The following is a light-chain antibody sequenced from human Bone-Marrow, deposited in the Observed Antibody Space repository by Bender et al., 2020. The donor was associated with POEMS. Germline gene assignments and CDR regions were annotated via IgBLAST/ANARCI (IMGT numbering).Light chain of an antibody. CDR2: DVS. V-gene: IGLV2-14*01. Sequence: QSALTQPASVSGSPGQSITISCTGTSIDVGAYDYVSWYQRHPGKAPKLMIFDVSSRSSGVSSRFSGSKSGNTASLTISGLQAEDEAVYYCSSYTTGYTLVVFGGGTKLTVL. CDR1: SIDVGAYDY. CDR3: SSYTTGYTLVV. J-gene: IGLJ2*01.